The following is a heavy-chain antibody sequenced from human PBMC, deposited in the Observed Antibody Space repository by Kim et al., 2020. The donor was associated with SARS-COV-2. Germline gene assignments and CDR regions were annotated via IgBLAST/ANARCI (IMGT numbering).Heavy chain of an antibody. CDR1: GYTFSDYA. Sequence: ASVKVSCKASGYTFSDYAMSWVRQAPGQGLELMGWINTNTGKPTYAQGFTGRFVFSLDTSVSTAYLQISSLKAEDTAVYYCARYYCSATVCYHSDYWGQGTLVTVSS. CDR3: ARYYCSATVCYHSDY. D-gene: IGHD2-15*01. CDR2: INTNTGKP. J-gene: IGHJ4*02. V-gene: IGHV7-4-1*02.